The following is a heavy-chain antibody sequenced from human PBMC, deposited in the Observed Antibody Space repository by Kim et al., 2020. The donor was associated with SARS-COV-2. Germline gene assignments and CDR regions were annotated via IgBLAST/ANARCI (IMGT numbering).Heavy chain of an antibody. CDR1: GGSISSSSYY. Sequence: SETLSLTCTVSGGSISSSSYYWGWIRQPPGKGLEWIGCIYYSGSTYYNPSLKSRVTISVDTSKNQFSLKLSSVTAADTAVYYCARRASSAPFDPWGQGTLVTVSS. V-gene: IGHV4-39*01. CDR2: IYYSGST. D-gene: IGHD6-25*01. J-gene: IGHJ5*02. CDR3: ARRASSAPFDP.